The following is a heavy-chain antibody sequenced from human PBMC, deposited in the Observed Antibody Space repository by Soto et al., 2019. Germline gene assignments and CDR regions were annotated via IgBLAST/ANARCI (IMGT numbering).Heavy chain of an antibody. Sequence: SETLSLTCTVSGGSISSSNYYWGWIRQPPGKGLEWIGSIYYGGSTYYNPSPKSRVTISVDTSKNQFSLKLSSVTAADTAVYYCATQEVGGSYVYTFDPWGQGTLVTVSS. D-gene: IGHD1-26*01. J-gene: IGHJ5*02. CDR3: ATQEVGGSYVYTFDP. CDR1: GGSISSSNYY. CDR2: IYYGGST. V-gene: IGHV4-39*01.